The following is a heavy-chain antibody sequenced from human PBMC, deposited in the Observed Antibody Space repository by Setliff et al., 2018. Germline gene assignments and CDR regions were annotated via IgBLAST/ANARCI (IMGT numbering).Heavy chain of an antibody. Sequence: SETLSLTCNVSGGSISSRTYYWNWLRQPAGKGLEWIGHINRRGSTNFSPSLKSRVTISLDTSKNQFSLNLTSVTAADTAVYYCARASSGWYSAYYYYMDVWGKGTTVTVSS. CDR1: GGSISSRTYY. D-gene: IGHD6-19*01. V-gene: IGHV4-61*09. CDR3: ARASSGWYSAYYYYMDV. CDR2: INRRGST. J-gene: IGHJ6*03.